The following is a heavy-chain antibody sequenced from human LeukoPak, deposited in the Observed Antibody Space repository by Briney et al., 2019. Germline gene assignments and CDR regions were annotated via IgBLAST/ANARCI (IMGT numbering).Heavy chain of an antibody. Sequence: GGSLRLSCAASGFTFNAYAMNWVRQAPGKGLEWVSYISSTSSTIYYADSVKGRFTVSRDNAKNSLYLQMNSLRDEDTAVYYCARSFGDWGQGTLVTVSS. V-gene: IGHV3-48*02. CDR2: ISSTSSTI. J-gene: IGHJ4*02. D-gene: IGHD3-10*01. CDR1: GFTFNAYA. CDR3: ARSFGD.